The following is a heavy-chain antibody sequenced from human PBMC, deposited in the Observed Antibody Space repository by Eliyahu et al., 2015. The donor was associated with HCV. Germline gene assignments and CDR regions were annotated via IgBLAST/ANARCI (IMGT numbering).Heavy chain of an antibody. CDR3: ASEIRLGY. CDR1: GFTFSSSW. V-gene: IGHV3-74*01. Sequence: EVQLVESGGGLVQPGXSLRLSCAASGFTFSSSWMHWVRQXPGKGLVWGSRINSDGGITSYADSVKGRFTISRDNAKNTLYLQMNSLRAEDSAVYYCASEIRLGYWGQGTLVTVSS. J-gene: IGHJ4*02. CDR2: INSDGGIT.